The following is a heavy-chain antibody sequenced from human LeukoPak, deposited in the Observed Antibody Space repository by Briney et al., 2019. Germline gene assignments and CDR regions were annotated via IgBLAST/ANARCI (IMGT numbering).Heavy chain of an antibody. CDR1: GYTFTSYD. V-gene: IGHV1-8*01. J-gene: IGHJ6*03. Sequence: ASVKVSCKASGYTFTSYDINWVRQATGQGLEWMGWMNPNSGNTGYAQKFQGRVTMTRNTSISTAYMELSSLRSEDTAVYYCARGVPYDFWSGYLYCYMDVWGKGTTVTVSS. CDR2: MNPNSGNT. CDR3: ARGVPYDFWSGYLYCYMDV. D-gene: IGHD3-3*01.